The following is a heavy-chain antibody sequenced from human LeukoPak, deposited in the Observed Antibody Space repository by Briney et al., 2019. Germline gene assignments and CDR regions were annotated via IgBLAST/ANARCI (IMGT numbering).Heavy chain of an antibody. CDR1: GFTFSSYA. D-gene: IGHD6-13*01. Sequence: GGSLRLSCAASGFTFSSYAMSWVRQAPGKGLEWVSSISGSGASTYYMDSVKGRFTISRGNSKNTLYLQVNSLRAEDTAIYYRAKDVIAGQGRNFDSWGQGTLITVSS. CDR2: ISGSGAST. V-gene: IGHV3-23*01. J-gene: IGHJ4*02. CDR3: AKDVIAGQGRNFDS.